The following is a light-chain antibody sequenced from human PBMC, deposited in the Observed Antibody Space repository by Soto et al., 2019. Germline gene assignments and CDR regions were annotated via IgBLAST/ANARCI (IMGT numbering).Light chain of an antibody. CDR3: QSFDSSLSGWV. CDR1: SSNIGAGYD. CDR2: GNS. Sequence: QSVLTQPPSVSGAPGQRVTISCTGSSSNIGAGYDVHWYQELPGTAPKLLIYGNSNQPSGVRDRISGSKSGTSASLAISGVQAEDEADYYGQSFDSSLSGWVFGGGTKLTVL. V-gene: IGLV1-40*01. J-gene: IGLJ2*01.